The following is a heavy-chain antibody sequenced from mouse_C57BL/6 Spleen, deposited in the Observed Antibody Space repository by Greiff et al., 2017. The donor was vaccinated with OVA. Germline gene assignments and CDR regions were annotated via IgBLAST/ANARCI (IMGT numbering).Heavy chain of an antibody. V-gene: IGHV1-82*01. D-gene: IGHD1-1*01. CDR2: IYPGDGDT. J-gene: IGHJ1*03. Sequence: VQLVESGPELVKPGASVKISCKASGYAFSSSWMNWVKQRPGKGLEWIGRIYPGDGDTNYNGKFKGKATLTADKSSSTAYMQLSSLTSEDSAVYFCARYYYGSSHWYFDVWGTGTTVTVSS. CDR3: ARYYYGSSHWYFDV. CDR1: GYAFSSSW.